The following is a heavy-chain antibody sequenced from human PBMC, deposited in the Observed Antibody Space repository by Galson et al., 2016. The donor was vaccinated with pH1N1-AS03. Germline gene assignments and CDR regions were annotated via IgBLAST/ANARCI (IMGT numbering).Heavy chain of an antibody. J-gene: IGHJ4*02. D-gene: IGHD1-26*01. V-gene: IGHV4-39*07. CDR2: IYFRGAT. Sequence: ETRSLTCTVSGDPISSTPYYWGWIRQPPGKGLEWIGTIYFRGATYYSPSLKSRVTISIDSSKNLFSLSLSSVTAADTAVYYCARHVGGSYPNNLDSWGQGTLVIVSS. CDR3: ARHVGGSYPNNLDS. CDR1: GDPISSTPYY.